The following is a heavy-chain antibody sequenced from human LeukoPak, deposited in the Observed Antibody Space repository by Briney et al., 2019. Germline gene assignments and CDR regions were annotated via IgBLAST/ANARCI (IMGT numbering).Heavy chain of an antibody. J-gene: IGHJ3*02. CDR3: ARGAFYYDSSGSPDI. CDR1: RYTFTGYY. CDR2: INPNSGGT. V-gene: IGHV1-2*02. Sequence: GASVKVSCKASRYTFTGYYIHWVRQAPGQGLEWMGWINPNSGGTNYAQKFQGRVTMTRDTSISTAYMELSRLTSDDTAVYYCARGAFYYDSSGSPDIWGQGTMVTVSS. D-gene: IGHD3-22*01.